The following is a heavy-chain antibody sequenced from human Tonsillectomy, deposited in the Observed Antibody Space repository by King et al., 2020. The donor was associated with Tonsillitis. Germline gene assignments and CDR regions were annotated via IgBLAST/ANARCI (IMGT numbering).Heavy chain of an antibody. D-gene: IGHD6-13*01. Sequence: QLVQSGVEVKKPGASVKVSCKASGYTFTNYGISWVRQAPGQGLEWMGWISAYNGNTDYAQKFQGRVTMTTNTSTSTAYMELRSLRSDDTAVYYCARDRGLYSRGDASDIWGQGTLVTVSS. V-gene: IGHV1-18*01. CDR2: ISAYNGNT. J-gene: IGHJ3*02. CDR3: ARDRGLYSRGDASDI. CDR1: GYTFTNYG.